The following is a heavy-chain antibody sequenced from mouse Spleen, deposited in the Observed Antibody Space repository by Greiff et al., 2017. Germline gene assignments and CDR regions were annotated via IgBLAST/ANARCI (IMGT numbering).Heavy chain of an antibody. CDR2: IDPSDSYT. V-gene: IGHV1-50*01. D-gene: IGHD3-2*01. Sequence: VKLQQSGAELVKPGASVKLSCKASGYTFTSYWMQWVKQRPGQGLEWIGEIDPSDSYTNYNQKFKGKATLTVDTSSSTAYMQLSSLTSEDSAVYYCARGQLGFAYWGQGTLVTVSA. J-gene: IGHJ3*01. CDR3: ARGQLGFAY. CDR1: GYTFTSYW.